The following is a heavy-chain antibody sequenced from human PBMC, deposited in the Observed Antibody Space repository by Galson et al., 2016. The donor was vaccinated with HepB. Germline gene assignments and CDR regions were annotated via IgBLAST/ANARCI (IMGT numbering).Heavy chain of an antibody. CDR2: IKEDGSVK. CDR1: GFTFSDHY. Sequence: SLRLSCAASGFTFSDHYIHWIRQAPGKGLERVANIKEDGSVKNYVDSVRGRFTISRDNAKNSLYLQMNNLRAEDTAVYYCARDMYTTARDYWGQGTLVTVSS. J-gene: IGHJ4*02. D-gene: IGHD2/OR15-2a*01. CDR3: ARDMYTTARDY. V-gene: IGHV3-7*01.